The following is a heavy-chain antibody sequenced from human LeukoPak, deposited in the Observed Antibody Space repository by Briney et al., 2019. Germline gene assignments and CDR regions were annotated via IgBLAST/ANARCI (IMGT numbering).Heavy chain of an antibody. CDR3: ASLDTAMVNGDY. V-gene: IGHV3-48*01. J-gene: IGHJ4*02. Sequence: GSLRLSCAASGFTFSSYSMNWVRQAPGKGLEWLSYISSSGRTTYYADSVKGRFTISRDNAKDSLYLQMNSLRAEDTAMYYCASLDTAMVNGDYWGQGTLVTVSS. CDR2: ISSSGRTT. D-gene: IGHD5-18*01. CDR1: GFTFSSYS.